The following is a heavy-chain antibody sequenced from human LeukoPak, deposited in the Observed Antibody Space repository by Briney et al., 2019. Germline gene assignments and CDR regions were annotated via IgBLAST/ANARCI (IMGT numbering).Heavy chain of an antibody. CDR3: ARASMVSYYYYYMDV. Sequence: PGRSLRLSCAASGFTFSSYAMHWVRQAPGKGLEWVAVISYDGSNKYYADSAKGRFTISRDNSKNTLYLQMNSLRAEDTAVYYCARASMVSYYYYYMDVWGKGTTVTVSS. D-gene: IGHD3-10*01. CDR1: GFTFSSYA. CDR2: ISYDGSNK. V-gene: IGHV3-30*04. J-gene: IGHJ6*03.